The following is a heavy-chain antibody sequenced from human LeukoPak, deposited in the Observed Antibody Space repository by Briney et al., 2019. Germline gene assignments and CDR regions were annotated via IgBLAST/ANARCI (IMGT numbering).Heavy chain of an antibody. J-gene: IGHJ6*04. CDR3: AELGITMIGGV. V-gene: IGHV3-30*04. Sequence: PGGSLRLSCAASGFAFSSFAMHWVRQAPGKGLEWVSLISYDGITEDYSDSVKGRFTISRDNFKNTLFLQMNSLRAEDTAVYYCAELGITMIGGVWGKGTTVTISS. CDR2: ISYDGITE. CDR1: GFAFSSFA. D-gene: IGHD3-10*02.